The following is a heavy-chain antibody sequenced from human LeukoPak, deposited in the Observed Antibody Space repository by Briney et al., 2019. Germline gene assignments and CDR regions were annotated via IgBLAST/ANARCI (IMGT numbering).Heavy chain of an antibody. Sequence: ASVKVSCKASGYTFTSYDINWVRQATGQGLEWMGWMNPNSGNTGYAQKFQGRVTMTRNTSISTAYMELSSLRSEDTAVYYCARVPLDYYDLWSGYYFFDYWGQGTLVTVSS. D-gene: IGHD3-3*01. CDR3: ARVPLDYYDLWSGYYFFDY. V-gene: IGHV1-8*01. J-gene: IGHJ4*02. CDR1: GYTFTSYD. CDR2: MNPNSGNT.